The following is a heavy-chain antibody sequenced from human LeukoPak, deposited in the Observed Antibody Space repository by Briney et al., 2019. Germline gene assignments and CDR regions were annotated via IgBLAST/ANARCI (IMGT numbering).Heavy chain of an antibody. CDR1: AGSTSSSSHH. CDR3: VRHDGRSGGTMGALDS. CDR2: VYYGRTT. Sequence: PSETLSLTCTVSAGSTSSSSHHWGWIRQSPGKGLEWIGSVYYGRTTYYNPSLNSRVTIFVVTSKNQLSLQLNSVTAADTAVYYCVRHDGRSGGTMGALDSWGQGSLVTVSS. V-gene: IGHV4-39*01. J-gene: IGHJ4*02. D-gene: IGHD4-23*01.